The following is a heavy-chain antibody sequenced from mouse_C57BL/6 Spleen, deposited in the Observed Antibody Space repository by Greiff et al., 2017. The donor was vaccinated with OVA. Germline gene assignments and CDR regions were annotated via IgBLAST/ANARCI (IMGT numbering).Heavy chain of an antibody. CDR3: ARSERLRPHFDY. J-gene: IGHJ2*01. CDR2: INPNNGGT. CDR1: GYTFTDYN. D-gene: IGHD2-4*01. V-gene: IGHV1-18*01. Sequence: VQLKQSGPELVKPGASVKIPCKASGYTFTDYNMDWVKQSHGKSLEWIGDINPNNGGTIYNQKFKGKATLTVDKSSSTAYMELRSLTSEDTAVYYCARSERLRPHFDYWGQGTTLTVSS.